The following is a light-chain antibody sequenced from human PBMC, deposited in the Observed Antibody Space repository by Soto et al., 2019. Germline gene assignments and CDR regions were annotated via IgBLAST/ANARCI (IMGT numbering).Light chain of an antibody. Sequence: EIVMTQSPATLSVSPGERATLSCRASKSVSSNLAWYQQKPGQAPRVLIYGASTRATGIPARFSGSGSGTEFTLTISSLQSEDFAVYYCQQYNNWPLTFGPGTKVGVK. CDR2: GAS. CDR1: KSVSSN. J-gene: IGKJ3*01. CDR3: QQYNNWPLT. V-gene: IGKV3-15*01.